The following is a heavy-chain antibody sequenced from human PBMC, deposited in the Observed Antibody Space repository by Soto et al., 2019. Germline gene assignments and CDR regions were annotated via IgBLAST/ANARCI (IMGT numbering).Heavy chain of an antibody. CDR2: IYYDGTNK. D-gene: IGHD2-15*01. J-gene: IGHJ4*02. CDR1: GFTFSSFG. V-gene: IGHV3-33*01. CDR3: ARDLAGGRYFDY. Sequence: QVQLVESGGGVVQPGRSLGLSCATSGFTFSSFGMHWVRQAPGKGLEWVAFIYYDGTNKYHADSVRGRFTISRDNSKNTLYLKLNSLRAEDKDVYYCARDLAGGRYFDYWGQGTLVTLSS.